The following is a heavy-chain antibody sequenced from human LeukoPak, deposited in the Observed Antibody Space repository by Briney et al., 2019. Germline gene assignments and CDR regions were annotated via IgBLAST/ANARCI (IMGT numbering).Heavy chain of an antibody. CDR1: GFTFSSYS. CDR2: IWYDGSNK. CDR3: ARGSGDSSGYGYFDY. Sequence: PGGSLRLSCAASGFTFSSYSMNWVRQAPGKGLEWVAVIWYDGSNKYYADPVKGRFTISRDNSKNTLYLQMNSLRAEDTAVYYCARGSGDSSGYGYFDYWGQGTLVTVSS. J-gene: IGHJ4*02. V-gene: IGHV3-33*08. D-gene: IGHD3-22*01.